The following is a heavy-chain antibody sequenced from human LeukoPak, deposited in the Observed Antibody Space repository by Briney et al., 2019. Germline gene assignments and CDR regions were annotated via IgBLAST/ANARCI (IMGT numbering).Heavy chain of an antibody. J-gene: IGHJ4*02. D-gene: IGHD6-19*01. CDR3: ARTGYSSGWYGSGDY. Sequence: GGSLRLSCAASGFTFSSYSMNWVRQAAGKGLEWVSSISSSSSYIYYAASVKGRFTISRDNAKNSLYLQMNSLRAEDTAVYYCARTGYSSGWYGSGDYWGQGTLVTVSS. V-gene: IGHV3-21*01. CDR1: GFTFSSYS. CDR2: ISSSSSYI.